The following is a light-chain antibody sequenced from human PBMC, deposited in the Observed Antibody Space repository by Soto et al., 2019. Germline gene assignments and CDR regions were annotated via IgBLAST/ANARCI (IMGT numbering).Light chain of an antibody. CDR1: SRDGGSYNR. V-gene: IGLV2-18*01. J-gene: IGLJ1*01. CDR3: RLSTSSSTYV. CDR2: AVS. Sequence: QSPLTHPPSVSGSPGQSVSISSTGTSRDGGSYNRVSWYQQPPGTAPTLMIYAVSNRTSAVPDRLSGSKCGKTASLIISRPQAEDQAHYHCRLSTSSSTYVFGTGTKVNV.